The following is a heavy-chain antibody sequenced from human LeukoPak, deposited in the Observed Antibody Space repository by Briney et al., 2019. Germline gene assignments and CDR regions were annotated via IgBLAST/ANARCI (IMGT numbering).Heavy chain of an antibody. CDR2: INTDGRST. D-gene: IGHD1-26*01. J-gene: IGHJ4*03. V-gene: IGHV3-74*01. CDR1: GFTFTNYW. Sequence: PGGSLRLSCAGSGFTFTNYWMHWVRQVPGKGLVWVSRINTDGRSTSYADSVKGRFTISRDNAKNTLYLQMNSLRAEDTAVYYCARIGGSYPDCWGQGTLVTVSS. CDR3: ARIGGSYPDC.